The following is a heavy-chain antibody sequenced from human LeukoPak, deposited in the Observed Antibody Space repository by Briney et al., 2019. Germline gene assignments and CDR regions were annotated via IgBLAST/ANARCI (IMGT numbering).Heavy chain of an antibody. CDR1: GFTFSGYA. D-gene: IGHD6-19*01. J-gene: IGHJ5*02. CDR3: AKNGQWLDNWFDP. V-gene: IGHV3-23*01. Sequence: GGSLRLSCAASGFTFSGYAMSWVRQAPGKGLEWVSAISGSGGSTYYADSVKGRFAISRDNSKNTLYLQMNSLRAEDTAVYYCAKNGQWLDNWFDPWGQGTLVTVSS. CDR2: ISGSGGST.